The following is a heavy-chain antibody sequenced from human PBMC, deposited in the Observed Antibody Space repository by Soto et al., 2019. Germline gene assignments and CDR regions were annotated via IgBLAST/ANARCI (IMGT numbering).Heavy chain of an antibody. CDR2: ISYDGSNK. CDR1: GFTFSSYA. J-gene: IGHJ4*02. Sequence: QVQLVESGGGVVQPGRSLRLSCAASGFTFSSYAMHWVRQAPGKGLEWVAVISYDGSNKYYADSVKGRFTISRDNSKNPLYLQMNSLRAEDTAVYYCARDRVMIVVVPGPGYFDYWGQGTLVTVSS. D-gene: IGHD3-22*01. V-gene: IGHV3-30-3*01. CDR3: ARDRVMIVVVPGPGYFDY.